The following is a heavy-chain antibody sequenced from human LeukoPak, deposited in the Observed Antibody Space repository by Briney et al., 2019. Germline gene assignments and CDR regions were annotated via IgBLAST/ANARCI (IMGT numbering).Heavy chain of an antibody. D-gene: IGHD3-3*01. Sequence: GGSLRLSCAASGFTFSSYSMNWVRQAPGKGLEWVSSISSSSSYIYYADSVKGRFTISRDNAKNSLHLQMNSLRAEDTAVYYCATDRGWRTSGYYLYYFEYWGQGTLVTYSS. CDR3: ATDRGWRTSGYYLYYFEY. J-gene: IGHJ4*02. CDR2: ISSSSSYI. V-gene: IGHV3-21*01. CDR1: GFTFSSYS.